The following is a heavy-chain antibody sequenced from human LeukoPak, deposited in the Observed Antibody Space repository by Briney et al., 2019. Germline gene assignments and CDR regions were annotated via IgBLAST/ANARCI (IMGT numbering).Heavy chain of an antibody. V-gene: IGHV1-69*13. CDR1: GYTFTSYG. CDR2: IIPIFGTA. Sequence: SVKVSCKASGYTFTSYGISWVRQAPGQGLEWMGGIIPIFGTANYAQKFQGRVTITADESTSTAYMELSSLRSEDTAVYYCARDSSSWMARGYYYMDVWGKGTTVTVSS. D-gene: IGHD6-13*01. CDR3: ARDSSSWMARGYYYMDV. J-gene: IGHJ6*03.